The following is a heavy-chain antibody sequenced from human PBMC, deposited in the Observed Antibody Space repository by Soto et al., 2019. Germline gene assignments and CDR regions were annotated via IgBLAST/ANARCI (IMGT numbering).Heavy chain of an antibody. CDR3: GPSRRGSYYYYYGMDV. D-gene: IGHD1-26*01. Sequence: EVQLLESGGGLVQPGGSLRLSCAASGFTFSSYAMSWVRQAPGKGLEWVSAISGSGGSTYYADSVKGRFTISRDNSKNTLYLQMNSLRAEDTAVYYCGPSRRGSYYYYYGMDVWGQGTTVTVSS. CDR1: GFTFSSYA. J-gene: IGHJ6*02. CDR2: ISGSGGST. V-gene: IGHV3-23*01.